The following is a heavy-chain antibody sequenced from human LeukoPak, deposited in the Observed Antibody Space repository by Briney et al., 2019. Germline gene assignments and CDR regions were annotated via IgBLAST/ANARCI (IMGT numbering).Heavy chain of an antibody. V-gene: IGHV4-61*01. CDR3: ARSLITVAGATAGFDF. D-gene: IGHD6-19*01. J-gene: IGHJ4*02. CDR2: IYYSGST. Sequence: PSESLSLSCTASGGSLSSGRFHWRCLPPAPGLVLESRANIYYSGSTNYNPSLKNRVTISVDTSKNQFSLKLTSVTAADTAVYYCARSLITVAGATAGFDFWGQGTLVTVSS. CDR1: GGSLSSGRFH.